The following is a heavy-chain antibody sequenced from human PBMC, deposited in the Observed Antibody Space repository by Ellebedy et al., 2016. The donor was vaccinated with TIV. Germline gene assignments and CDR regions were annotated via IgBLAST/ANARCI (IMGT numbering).Heavy chain of an antibody. V-gene: IGHV3-23*01. Sequence: GESLKISCAASGFTFSSYAMSWVRQAPGKGLEWVSTISSTGGSTYYAESVKGRFTLSRDNSKNTLYLQMNSPRAEDTAVYYCARDRLAVVGTFFDYWGQGTLVTVSS. D-gene: IGHD6-19*01. CDR2: ISSTGGST. CDR3: ARDRLAVVGTFFDY. CDR1: GFTFSSYA. J-gene: IGHJ4*02.